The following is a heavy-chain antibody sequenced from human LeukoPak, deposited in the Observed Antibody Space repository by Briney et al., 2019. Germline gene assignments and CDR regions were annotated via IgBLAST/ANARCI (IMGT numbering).Heavy chain of an antibody. CDR2: IYWNDDK. V-gene: IGHV2-5*01. CDR3: AHRPHDSNRENLYFDY. Sequence: SGPTLVKPTQTLTLTCTFSGFSLSTSGVGVGWIRQPPGKALEWLALIYWNDDKRYSPSLKSRLTITKDTSKNQVVLTMTNMDPVDTATYYCAHRPHDSNRENLYFDYWGQGTLVTVSS. CDR1: GFSLSTSGVG. J-gene: IGHJ4*02. D-gene: IGHD4-11*01.